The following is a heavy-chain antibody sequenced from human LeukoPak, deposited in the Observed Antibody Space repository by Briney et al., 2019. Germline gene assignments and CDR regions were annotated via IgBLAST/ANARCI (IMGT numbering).Heavy chain of an antibody. Sequence: GGSLRLSCAASGFTFSSYWMSSVRQAPGKGLEWVANIKQDGSEKYYVDSVKGRFTISRDNAKNSLYLQMNRLRAEDTAVYYCARDRGIRPLHYFDYWGQGTLVTVSS. V-gene: IGHV3-7*01. CDR3: ARDRGIRPLHYFDY. CDR1: GFTFSSYW. D-gene: IGHD3-16*01. CDR2: IKQDGSEK. J-gene: IGHJ4*02.